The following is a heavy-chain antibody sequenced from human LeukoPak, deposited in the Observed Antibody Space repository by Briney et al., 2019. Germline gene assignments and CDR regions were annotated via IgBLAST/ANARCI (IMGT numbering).Heavy chain of an antibody. CDR3: AELGITMIGGV. CDR2: ISSSGSTI. V-gene: IGHV3-48*03. D-gene: IGHD3-10*02. CDR1: GFTFSSYE. J-gene: IGHJ6*04. Sequence: GGSLRLSCAASGFTFSSYEMNWVRQAPGKGLEWVSYISSSGSTIYYADSVKGRFTISRDNAKNSLYLQTNSLRAGDTAVYYCAELGITMIGGVWGKGTTVTISS.